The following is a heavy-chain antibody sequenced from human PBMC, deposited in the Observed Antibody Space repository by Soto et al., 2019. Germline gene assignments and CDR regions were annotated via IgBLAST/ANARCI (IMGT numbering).Heavy chain of an antibody. CDR1: GYTLTELS. D-gene: IGHD1-26*01. CDR3: ATDRGSGSFVRAFDI. Sequence: ASVKVSCKVSGYTLTELSMHWVRQAPGKGLEWMGGFDPEDGETIYAQKFQGRVTMTEDTSTDTAYMELSSPRSEDTAVYYCATDRGSGSFVRAFDIWGQGTIVTVSS. V-gene: IGHV1-24*01. J-gene: IGHJ3*02. CDR2: FDPEDGET.